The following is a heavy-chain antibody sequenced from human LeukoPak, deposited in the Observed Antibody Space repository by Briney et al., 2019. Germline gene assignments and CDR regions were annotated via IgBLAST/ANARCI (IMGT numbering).Heavy chain of an antibody. Sequence: GGSLRLSCVASGFTLSAYTMHWVRQAPGKGLEWVSSISSSSYIYYADSVKGRFTISRDNAKNSLYLQMNSLRAEDTAVYYCARDLLVVVAAGNYWGQGTLVTASS. D-gene: IGHD2-15*01. J-gene: IGHJ4*02. CDR2: ISSSSYI. V-gene: IGHV3-69-1*01. CDR3: ARDLLVVVAAGNY. CDR1: GFTLSAYT.